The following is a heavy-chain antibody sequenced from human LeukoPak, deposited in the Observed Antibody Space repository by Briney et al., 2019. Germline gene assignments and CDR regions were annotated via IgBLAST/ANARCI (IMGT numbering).Heavy chain of an antibody. V-gene: IGHV5-51*01. J-gene: IGHJ4*02. D-gene: IGHD2-15*01. CDR3: ARQYCSGGSCYSSPFDY. CDR2: IYSGDSDT. CDR1: ANSATFKW. Sequence: GESLRISCKGSANSATFKWIAWVRQMPGKGLEWMGIIYSGDSDTRYSPSFEGQVTISVDKSTYTAYLQWNSLKASDTAMYYCARQYCSGGSCYSSPFDYWGQGTLVTVSS.